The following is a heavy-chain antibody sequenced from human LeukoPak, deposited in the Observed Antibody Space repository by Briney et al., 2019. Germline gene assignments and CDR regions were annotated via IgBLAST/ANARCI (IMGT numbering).Heavy chain of an antibody. D-gene: IGHD3-22*01. CDR2: IYYSGST. V-gene: IGHV4-39*01. Sequence: SETLSLTCTVSGGSISSSNYYWGWIRQPPGKGLEWIVNIYYSGSTYSNPSLKSRVTISVDTSKNQFSLMHSSVTAADTAVYYCARRTSTYYYDSSGYYPDHYFDYWGQGTLGTVS. CDR3: ARRTSTYYYDSSGYYPDHYFDY. J-gene: IGHJ4*02. CDR1: GGSISSSNYY.